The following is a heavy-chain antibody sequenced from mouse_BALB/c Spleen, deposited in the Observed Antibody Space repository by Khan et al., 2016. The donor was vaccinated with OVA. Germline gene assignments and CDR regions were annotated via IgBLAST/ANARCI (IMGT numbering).Heavy chain of an antibody. CDR2: ISYSGNT. CDR3: ARIYGGDFDC. V-gene: IGHV3-2*02. J-gene: IGHJ2*01. CDR1: GFSFTSYYT. Sequence: VQLQESGPGLVKPSQSLSLTCTVSGFSFTSYYTWNWIRQFPGNKLEWMCFISYSGNTNYNPSLKSRISFTRDTSKNQFFLQLNSVTTEDTATYYCARIYGGDFDCWGQGTTLTVSS. D-gene: IGHD1-1*01.